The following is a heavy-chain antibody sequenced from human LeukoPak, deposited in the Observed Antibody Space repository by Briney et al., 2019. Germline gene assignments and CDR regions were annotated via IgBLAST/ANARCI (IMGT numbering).Heavy chain of an antibody. CDR1: GFIFNNYD. CDR2: ISYDGSNK. V-gene: IGHV3-30*03. Sequence: GGSLRLSCAASGFIFNNYDMHWVRQAPGKGLDGVAIISYDGSNKYYADSVKGRFTISRDNSKSTLYLQMNSLRTEDTAVYFCATLRYGLGSYYADYWGQGTLVTVSS. J-gene: IGHJ4*02. CDR3: ATLRYGLGSYYADY. D-gene: IGHD3-10*01.